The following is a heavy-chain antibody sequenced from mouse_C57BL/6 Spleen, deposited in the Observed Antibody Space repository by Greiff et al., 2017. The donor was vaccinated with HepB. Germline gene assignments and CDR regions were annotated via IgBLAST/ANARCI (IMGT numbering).Heavy chain of an antibody. CDR3: ARWRDEGYYFDY. J-gene: IGHJ2*01. V-gene: IGHV1-61*01. CDR1: GYTFTSYW. Sequence: QVQLQQPGAELVRPGSSVKLSCKASGYTFTSYWMDWVEQRPGQGLEWIGNIYPSDSETHYNQKFKDKATLTVDKSSSTAYMQLSSLTSEDSAVYYCARWRDEGYYFDYWGQGTTLTVSS. CDR2: IYPSDSET.